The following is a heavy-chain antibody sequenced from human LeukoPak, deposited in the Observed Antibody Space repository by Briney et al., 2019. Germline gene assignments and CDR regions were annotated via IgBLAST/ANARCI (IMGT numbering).Heavy chain of an antibody. J-gene: IGHJ3*02. CDR1: GYSFTNNW. D-gene: IGHD3-9*01. CDR3: ARQSTRYIRDAFDI. CDR2: IYPGDSDT. V-gene: IGHV5-51*01. Sequence: GESLKISCKGSGYSFTNNWICWVRQMPGKGLEWMGIIYPGDSDTKYSPSFQGQVTLSADKSISTAYLQWRSLKASDTAMYYCARQSTRYIRDAFDIWGQGTMVTVSS.